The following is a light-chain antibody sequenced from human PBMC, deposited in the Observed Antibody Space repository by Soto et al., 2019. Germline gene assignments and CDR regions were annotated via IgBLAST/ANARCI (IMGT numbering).Light chain of an antibody. V-gene: IGLV1-40*01. CDR1: SSNIGAGYD. CDR3: QSYDSSLSAVV. CDR2: QNN. J-gene: IGLJ2*01. Sequence: QSVLTQLPSVSGAPGQRVSISCTGSSSNIGAGYDVHWYEHLPGTAPKLLIYQNNNRPSGVPDRFSGSKSGTSASLAITGLQAEDEADYYCQSYDSSLSAVVFGGGTKLTVL.